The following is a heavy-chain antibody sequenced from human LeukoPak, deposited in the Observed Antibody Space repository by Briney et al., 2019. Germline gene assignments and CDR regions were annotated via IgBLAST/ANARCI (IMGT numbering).Heavy chain of an antibody. CDR1: GGSFSGYY. CDR3: ARARGVGATDFDY. D-gene: IGHD1-26*01. CDR2: INHSGST. Sequence: SETLSLTCAVYGGSFSGYYWSWIRQPPEKGLEWIGEINHSGSTNYNPSLKSRVTISVDTSKNQFSLKLSSVTAADTAVYYCARARGVGATDFDYWGQGTLVTVSS. V-gene: IGHV4-34*01. J-gene: IGHJ4*02.